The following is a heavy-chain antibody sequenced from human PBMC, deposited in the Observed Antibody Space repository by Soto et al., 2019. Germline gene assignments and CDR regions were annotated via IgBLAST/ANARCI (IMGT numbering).Heavy chain of an antibody. CDR1: GGSINNYY. Sequence: SETLSLTCTVSGGSINNYYWTCIRQPPGMGLEWIGYVYYTGTTSYNPSLKSRVTISIDGSKNQISLKLSSVTAGDTAFYYCARLGGYYHSLDTWGQGTLVTVSS. V-gene: IGHV4-59*08. CDR3: ARLGGYYHSLDT. CDR2: VYYTGTT. D-gene: IGHD3-22*01. J-gene: IGHJ4*02.